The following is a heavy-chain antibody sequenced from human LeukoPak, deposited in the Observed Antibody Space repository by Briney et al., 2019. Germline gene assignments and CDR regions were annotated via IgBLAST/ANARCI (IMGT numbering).Heavy chain of an antibody. V-gene: IGHV3-23*01. J-gene: IGHJ4*02. D-gene: IGHD3-22*01. CDR2: ISGSGGST. CDR3: AKVFPRYYYDSSGYPFDY. CDR1: GFDFSSYA. Sequence: GGSLRLSCAASGFDFSSYAMSWVRQVPGKGLEWVSAISGSGGSTYYADSVKGRFTISRDNSKNTLYLQMNSLRAEDTAVYYCAKVFPRYYYDSSGYPFDYWGQGTLVTVSS.